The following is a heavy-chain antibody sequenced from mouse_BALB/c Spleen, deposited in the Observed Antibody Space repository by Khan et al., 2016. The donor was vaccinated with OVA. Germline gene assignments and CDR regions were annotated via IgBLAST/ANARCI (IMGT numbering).Heavy chain of an antibody. J-gene: IGHJ3*01. CDR1: GFNIKDSY. CDR3: ARSGYFAWFGY. CDR2: IDPENGKT. V-gene: IGHV14-1*02. Sequence: VQLQQSGADLVRPGALVKLSCKASGFNIKDSYMHWVKQRPEQGLEWIGWIDPENGKTIYDPKFQDKASITADTSSNTAYMQLISLTSEDTAVDYWARSGYFAWFGYWGQGTLVTVSA.